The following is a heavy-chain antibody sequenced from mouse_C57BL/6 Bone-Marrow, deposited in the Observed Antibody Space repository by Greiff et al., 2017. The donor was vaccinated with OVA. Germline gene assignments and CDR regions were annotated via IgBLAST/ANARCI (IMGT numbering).Heavy chain of an antibody. V-gene: IGHV5-12*01. CDR3: ADASY. CDR1: GFTFSDYY. CDR2: ISNGGGST. J-gene: IGHJ3*01. Sequence: VQLKESGGGLVQPGGSLKLSCAASGFTFSDYYMYWVRQTPEKRLEWVAYISNGGGSTYYPDTVKGRFTISRDNAKNTLYLQMSRLKSEDTAMYYCADASYWGQGTLVTVSA.